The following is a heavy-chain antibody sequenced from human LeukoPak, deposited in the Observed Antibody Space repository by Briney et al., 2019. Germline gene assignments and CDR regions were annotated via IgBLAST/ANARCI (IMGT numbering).Heavy chain of an antibody. D-gene: IGHD3-22*01. V-gene: IGHV3-48*02. Sequence: PGGSLRLSCVVSGLTFSKYTMNWVRQAPGKGLEWISYITGGSDIIYYADSVKGRFTISRDNAKNSLYLQMNSLRDEDTAVYYCARGIGSGYNPFSDYWGQGTLVTVSS. J-gene: IGHJ4*02. CDR1: GLTFSKYT. CDR2: ITGGSDII. CDR3: ARGIGSGYNPFSDY.